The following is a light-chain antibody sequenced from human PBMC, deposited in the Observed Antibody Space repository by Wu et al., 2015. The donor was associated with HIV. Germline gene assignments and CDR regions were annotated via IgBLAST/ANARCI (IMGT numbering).Light chain of an antibody. V-gene: IGKV1-5*03. CDR2: KAS. CDR1: QSVTGW. J-gene: IGKJ1*01. CDR3: QQSFNVPRT. Sequence: DIQMTQSPSTLSASIGDRVTITCRASQSVTGWLAWYQRKPGKAPKLLISKASNLESGVPSRFSGSGSGTEFTLTIHRLQSEDFATYFCQQSFNVPRTFGQGTKIEVK.